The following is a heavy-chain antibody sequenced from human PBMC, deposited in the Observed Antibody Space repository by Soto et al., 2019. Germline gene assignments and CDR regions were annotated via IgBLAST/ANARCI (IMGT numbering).Heavy chain of an antibody. D-gene: IGHD3-22*01. Sequence: GGSLRLSCAASGFTFSSYAMSWVRQAPGKGLEWVSAISGSGGSTYYADSVKGRFTISRDNSKNTLYLQMNSLRAEDTAVYYCAKDTAEDYYDSSFDAFDIWGQGTMVTVSS. CDR2: ISGSGGST. V-gene: IGHV3-23*01. CDR1: GFTFSSYA. CDR3: AKDTAEDYYDSSFDAFDI. J-gene: IGHJ3*02.